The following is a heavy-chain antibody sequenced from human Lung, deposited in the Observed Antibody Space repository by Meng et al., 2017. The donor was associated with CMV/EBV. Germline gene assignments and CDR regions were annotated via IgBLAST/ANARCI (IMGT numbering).Heavy chain of an antibody. CDR3: ARGACSSTSCYRYYYYGMDV. CDR1: GGTFSSYA. Sequence: SXXVSXKASGGTFSSYAISWVRQAPGQGLEWMGGIIPILGTANYAQKFQGRVTITADKSTSTAYMELSSLRSEDTAVYYCARGACSSTSCYRYYYYGMDVXGQGTTVTVSS. CDR2: IIPILGTA. J-gene: IGHJ6*02. D-gene: IGHD2-2*01. V-gene: IGHV1-69*10.